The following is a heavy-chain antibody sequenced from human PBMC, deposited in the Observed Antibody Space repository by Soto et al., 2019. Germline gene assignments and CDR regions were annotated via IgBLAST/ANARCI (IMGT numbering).Heavy chain of an antibody. D-gene: IGHD1-1*01. CDR1: GGSISSSSYY. CDR2: IYYSGST. Sequence: SETLSLTCTVSGGSISSSSYYWGWIRQPPGKGLEWIGSIYYSGSTYYNPSLKSRVTISVDTSKNQFSLKLSSVTAADTAVYYCARQTNVKYYYYYGMDVWGQGTRSPSP. J-gene: IGHJ6*02. V-gene: IGHV4-39*01. CDR3: ARQTNVKYYYYYGMDV.